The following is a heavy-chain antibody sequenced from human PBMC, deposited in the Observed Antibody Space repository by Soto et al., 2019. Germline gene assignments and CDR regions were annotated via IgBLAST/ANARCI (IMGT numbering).Heavy chain of an antibody. CDR1: GFIFSNYA. CDR3: AKDRLGGGLDY. Sequence: EVQLLQSGGGLVQPGGSLRLSCAASGFIFSNYAMNWVRQAPGKGLEWVSIVTSRGDTTYYADSVKGRFTISRDNSKNMLYRQVNSLTAEDTAVYYCAKDRLGGGLDYWGQGTLVSVSS. J-gene: IGHJ4*02. D-gene: IGHD3-16*01. CDR2: VTSRGDTT. V-gene: IGHV3-23*01.